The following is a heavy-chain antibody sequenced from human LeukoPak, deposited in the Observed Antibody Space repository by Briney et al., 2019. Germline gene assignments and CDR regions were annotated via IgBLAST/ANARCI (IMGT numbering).Heavy chain of an antibody. CDR1: GFTFSSYW. V-gene: IGHV3-7*01. J-gene: IGHJ4*02. CDR2: IKQDGSEK. D-gene: IGHD6-19*01. Sequence: PGGSLRLSCAASGFTFSSYWMSWVRQAPGKGLEWVANIKQDGSEKGYVDSVKGRFTISRDNAKNSLYLQMNSLRAEDTAVYYCASGYSSGWYVIDYWGQGTLVTVSS. CDR3: ASGYSSGWYVIDY.